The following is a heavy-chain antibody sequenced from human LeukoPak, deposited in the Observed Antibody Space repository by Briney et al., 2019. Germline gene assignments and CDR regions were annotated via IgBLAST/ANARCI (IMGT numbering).Heavy chain of an antibody. CDR3: ATDDIAAAGTTTYYYYGMDV. CDR1: GYTLTELS. V-gene: IGHV1-24*01. D-gene: IGHD6-13*01. CDR2: FDPEDGET. Sequence: ASVKVSCKVSGYTLTELSMHWVRQAPGKGLEWMGGFDPEDGETIYAQKFQGRVTITEDTSTDTAYMELSSLRSEDTAVYYCATDDIAAAGTTTYYYYGMDVWGQGTTVTVSS. J-gene: IGHJ6*02.